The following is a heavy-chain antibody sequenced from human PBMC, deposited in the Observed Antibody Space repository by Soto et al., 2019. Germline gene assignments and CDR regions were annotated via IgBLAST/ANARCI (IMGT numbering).Heavy chain of an antibody. CDR3: TRGGDLYSSSWYDYYYYYYMDV. D-gene: IGHD6-13*01. CDR1: GFTFGDYA. CDR2: IRSKAYGGTT. J-gene: IGHJ6*03. V-gene: IGHV3-49*03. Sequence: GGSLRLSCTASGFTFGDYAMSWFRQAPGKGLEWVGFIRSKAYGGTTEYAASVKGRFTISRDDSKSIAYLQMNSLKTEDTAVYYCTRGGDLYSSSWYDYYYYYYMDVWGKGTTVTVSS.